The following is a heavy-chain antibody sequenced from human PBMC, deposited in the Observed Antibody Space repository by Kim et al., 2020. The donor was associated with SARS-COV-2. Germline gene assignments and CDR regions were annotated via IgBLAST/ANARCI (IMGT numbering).Heavy chain of an antibody. V-gene: IGHV3-30-3*01. D-gene: IGHD6-13*01. CDR2: ISYDGSNK. Sequence: GGSLRLSCAASGFTFSSYAIHWVRQAPGKGLEWVAVISYDGSNKYYADSVKGRFTISRDNSKNTLYLQMNSLRAEDTAVYYCASIAAAAPYYYYYMDVWG. CDR1: GFTFSSYA. CDR3: ASIAAAAPYYYYYMDV. J-gene: IGHJ6*03.